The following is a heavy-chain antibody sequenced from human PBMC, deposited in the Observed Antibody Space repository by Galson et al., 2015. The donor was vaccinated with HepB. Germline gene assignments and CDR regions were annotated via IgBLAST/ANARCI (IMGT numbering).Heavy chain of an antibody. V-gene: IGHV3-15*01. CDR2: IKSKTDGGTT. Sequence: SLRLSCAASGFTFSNAWMSWVRQAPGKGLEWVGRIKSKTDGGTTDYAAPVKGRFTISRDDSKNTLYLQMNSLKTEDTAVYYCTTVPGYCSSTSCDPPGVDWFDPWGQGTLVTVSS. J-gene: IGHJ5*02. D-gene: IGHD2-2*01. CDR1: GFTFSNAW. CDR3: TTVPGYCSSTSCDPPGVDWFDP.